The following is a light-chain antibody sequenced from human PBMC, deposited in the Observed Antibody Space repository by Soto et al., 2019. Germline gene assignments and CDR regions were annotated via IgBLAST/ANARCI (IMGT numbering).Light chain of an antibody. CDR3: VSFTTRRSYV. Sequence: QSVLPQPPSASGSPGQSVTISCTGTSSDVGAYNYVSWYQQHPGKAPKLMIYEVSKRPSGVPDRFSGSKSGNTASLTVSGLQAEDEADYYCVSFTTRRSYVVVTGTKVTVL. CDR2: EVS. J-gene: IGLJ1*01. CDR1: SSDVGAYNY. V-gene: IGLV2-8*01.